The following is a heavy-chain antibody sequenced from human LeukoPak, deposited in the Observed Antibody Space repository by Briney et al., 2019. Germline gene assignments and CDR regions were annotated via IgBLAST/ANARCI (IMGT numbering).Heavy chain of an antibody. CDR3: ARTIQLWLEGFDY. CDR1: GFTFSSYA. D-gene: IGHD5-18*01. Sequence: GGSLRLSCAASGFTFSSYAMSWVRQAPGKGLEWVSVIYSGGSTYYADSVKGRFTISRDNSKNTLYLQMNSLRAEDTAVYYCARTIQLWLEGFDYWGQGTLVTVSS. CDR2: IYSGGST. V-gene: IGHV3-66*01. J-gene: IGHJ4*02.